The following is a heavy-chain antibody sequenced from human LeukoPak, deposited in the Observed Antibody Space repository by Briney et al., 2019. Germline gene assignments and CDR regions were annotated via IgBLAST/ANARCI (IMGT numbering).Heavy chain of an antibody. V-gene: IGHV4-34*01. CDR1: GGSFSGYY. D-gene: IGHD2-15*01. CDR3: ARVLHCSGGSCHFYFDY. CDR2: ISHSGSI. Sequence: KPSETLSLTCGVYGGSFSGYYWSWIRQPPGKGLEWIGEISHSGSISYTPSLKSRVTISLDTSKNQFSLRLTSVTAADTAVYYCARVLHCSGGSCHFYFDYWGQGTLVTVSS. J-gene: IGHJ4*02.